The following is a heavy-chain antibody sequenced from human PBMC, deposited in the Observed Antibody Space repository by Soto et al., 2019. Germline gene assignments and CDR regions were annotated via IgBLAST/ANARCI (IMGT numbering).Heavy chain of an antibody. CDR3: AKGQGCSGGSCYSVGFDY. V-gene: IGHV3-23*01. D-gene: IGHD2-15*01. CDR2: ISGSGGST. CDR1: GFTFSSYA. Sequence: GGSLRLSCAASGFTFSSYAMSWVRQAPGKGLEWVSAISGSGGSTYYADSVKGRFTISRGNSKNTLYLQMNSLRAEDTAVYYCAKGQGCSGGSCYSVGFDYWGQGTLVTVSS. J-gene: IGHJ4*02.